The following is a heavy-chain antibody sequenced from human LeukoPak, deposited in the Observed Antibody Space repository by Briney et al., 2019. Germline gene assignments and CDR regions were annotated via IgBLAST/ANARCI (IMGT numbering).Heavy chain of an antibody. D-gene: IGHD3-3*01. Sequence: GGSLRLSCAASGFTFSSYAMHWVRQAPGQGLEWVAVISYDGSNKYYADSVKGRFTISRDNSKNTLYLQMNSLRAEDTAVYYCAKAEVWGFGVVYKPYYFDYWGQGTLVTVSS. CDR3: AKAEVWGFGVVYKPYYFDY. J-gene: IGHJ4*02. V-gene: IGHV3-30-3*01. CDR1: GFTFSSYA. CDR2: ISYDGSNK.